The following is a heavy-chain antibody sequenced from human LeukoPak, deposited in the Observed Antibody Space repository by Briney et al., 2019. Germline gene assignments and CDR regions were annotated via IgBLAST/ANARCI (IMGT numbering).Heavy chain of an antibody. CDR2: INVYNGHT. D-gene: IGHD3-10*01. V-gene: IGHV1-18*01. CDR1: GYIFTNYG. Sequence: ASVKVSCTTSGYIFTNYGVSWARQAPGQGLEWMGWINVYNGHTIYAQEFQGRVTLTTDTSTSTAHMDLRSLRSDDTAVYYCVRDSDHAPDYWGQGTLVTVSS. CDR3: VRDSDHAPDY. J-gene: IGHJ4*02.